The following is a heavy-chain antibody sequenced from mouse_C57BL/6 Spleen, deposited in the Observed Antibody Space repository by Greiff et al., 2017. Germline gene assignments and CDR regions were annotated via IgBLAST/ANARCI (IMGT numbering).Heavy chain of an antibody. V-gene: IGHV5-6*01. Sequence: EVHLVESGGDLVKPGGSLKLSCAASGFTFSSCGMSWVRQTPDKRLEWVATISSGGSYTYYPDTVKGRFTISRDNAKNTLYLQMSSLKSEDTAMYYCARRLDYGNSHWYVGVWGTGTTVTVSS. CDR3: ARRLDYGNSHWYVGV. D-gene: IGHD1-1*01. CDR2: ISSGGSYT. J-gene: IGHJ1*03. CDR1: GFTFSSCG.